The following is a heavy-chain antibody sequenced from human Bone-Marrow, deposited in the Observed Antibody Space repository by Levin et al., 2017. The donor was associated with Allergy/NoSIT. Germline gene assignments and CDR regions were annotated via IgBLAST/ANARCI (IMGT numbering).Heavy chain of an antibody. D-gene: IGHD1-26*01. CDR2: ITWNGGGF. CDR1: GFTFDEYC. Sequence: GGSLRLSCAASGFTFDEYCMHWVRQSPGKGLEWVSSITWNGGGFSYADSVRGRFTISRDNAKNSLYLQMDSLRTEDTALYYCAKDNRRVGGLILGAFDIWGQGTMVTVSS. J-gene: IGHJ3*02. CDR3: AKDNRRVGGLILGAFDI. V-gene: IGHV3-9*01.